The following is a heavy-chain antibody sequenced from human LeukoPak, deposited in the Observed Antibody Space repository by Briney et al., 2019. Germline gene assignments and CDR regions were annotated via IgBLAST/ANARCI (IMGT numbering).Heavy chain of an antibody. CDR1: GFSFGGHY. J-gene: IGHJ6*04. Sequence: TGGSLRLSCAASGFSFGGHYMSWMRQAPGKGPEWISYISGNGGDIAYADSVKGRFTISRDNAKNSLYLQMNRLRAEDTAVYYCARGGGSGRDVWGKGTTVTVSS. V-gene: IGHV3-11*04. D-gene: IGHD3-10*01. CDR3: ARGGGSGRDV. CDR2: ISGNGGDI.